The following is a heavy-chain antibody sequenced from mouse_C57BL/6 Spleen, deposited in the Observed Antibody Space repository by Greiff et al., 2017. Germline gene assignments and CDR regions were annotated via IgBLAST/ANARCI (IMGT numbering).Heavy chain of an antibody. CDR3: ARLGLGVYAMDY. CDR2: IHPNSGST. D-gene: IGHD4-1*01. J-gene: IGHJ4*01. Sequence: VQLQQPGAELVKPGASVKLSCKASGYTFTSYWMHWVKQRPGQGLEWIGMIHPNSGSTNYNEKFKSKATLTVDKSSSTAYMQLSSLTSEDSAVYYCARLGLGVYAMDYWGQGTSVTVSS. V-gene: IGHV1-64*01. CDR1: GYTFTSYW.